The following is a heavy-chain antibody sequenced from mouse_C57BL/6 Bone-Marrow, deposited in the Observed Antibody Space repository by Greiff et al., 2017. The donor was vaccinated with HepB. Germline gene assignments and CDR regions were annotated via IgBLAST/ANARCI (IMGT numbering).Heavy chain of an antibody. D-gene: IGHD4-1*01. CDR2: IDPSDSYT. V-gene: IGHV1-69*01. CDR1: GYTFTSYW. Sequence: QVQLQQPGAELVMPGASVKLSCKASGYTFTSYWMHWVKQRPGQGLEWIGEIDPSDSYTNYNQKFKGKATLTVDKSSSTAYMQLSSLTSEDSAVYYCAIKGSGTGFAYWGQGTLVTVSA. J-gene: IGHJ3*01. CDR3: AIKGSGTGFAY.